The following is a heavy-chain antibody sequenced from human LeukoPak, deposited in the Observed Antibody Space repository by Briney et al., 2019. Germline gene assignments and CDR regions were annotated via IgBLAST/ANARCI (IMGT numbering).Heavy chain of an antibody. CDR2: ISAYNGNT. Sequence: ASVKVSCKASGYTFTSYGISWVRQAPGQGLEWMGWISAYNGNTNYAQKLQGRVTMTTDTSTSTAYMELRSLRSDDTAVYYCALSYSGYDYLGPWGQGTLVTVSS. CDR1: GYTFTSYG. CDR3: ALSYSGYDYLGP. J-gene: IGHJ5*02. V-gene: IGHV1-18*01. D-gene: IGHD5-12*01.